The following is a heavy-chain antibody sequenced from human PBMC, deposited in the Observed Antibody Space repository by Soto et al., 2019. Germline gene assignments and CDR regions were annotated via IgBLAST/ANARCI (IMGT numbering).Heavy chain of an antibody. CDR2: INPNSGGT. D-gene: IGHD6-13*01. V-gene: IGHV1-2*02. CDR1: GYTFTGYY. Sequence: ASVKVSCKASGYTFTGYYMHWVRQAPGQGLEWMGWINPNSGGTNYAQKFQGRVTMTRDTSISTAYMELSRLRSDDTAVYYCARDSIAAAGTDYGMDVWGQGTTVTAP. J-gene: IGHJ6*02. CDR3: ARDSIAAAGTDYGMDV.